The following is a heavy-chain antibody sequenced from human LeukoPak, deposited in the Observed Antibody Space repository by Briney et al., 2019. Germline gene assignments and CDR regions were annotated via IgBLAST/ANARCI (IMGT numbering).Heavy chain of an antibody. CDR2: ISPHNGYT. D-gene: IGHD3-3*02. CDR3: AREAIPFLANLSVNYWHLDL. Sequence: ASVKVSCKASGYTFTSHAFSWVRQAPGQGLEWMGWISPHNGYTTYVQKFQGRVTMTTDTSTSTAYMELRSLRSEDTAVYFCAREAIPFLANLSVNYWHLDLWGRGSLVTVSS. V-gene: IGHV1-18*01. CDR1: GYTFTSHA. J-gene: IGHJ2*01.